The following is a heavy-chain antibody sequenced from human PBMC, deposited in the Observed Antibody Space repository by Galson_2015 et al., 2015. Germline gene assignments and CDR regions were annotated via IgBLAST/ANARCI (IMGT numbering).Heavy chain of an antibody. CDR3: AREYYDFWSGYYYYYDMDV. Sequence: SVKVSCKASGYTFTSYGISWVRQAPGQGLEWMGWISAYNGNTNYAQKLQGRVTMTTDTSTSTAYMELRSLRSDDTAVYYCAREYYDFWSGYYYYYDMDVWGKGTTVTVSS. D-gene: IGHD3-3*01. CDR1: GYTFTSYG. J-gene: IGHJ6*03. V-gene: IGHV1-18*01. CDR2: ISAYNGNT.